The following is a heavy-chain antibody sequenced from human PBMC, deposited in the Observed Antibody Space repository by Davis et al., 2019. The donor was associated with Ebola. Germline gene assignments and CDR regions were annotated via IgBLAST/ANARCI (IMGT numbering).Heavy chain of an antibody. J-gene: IGHJ4*02. Sequence: GESLKISCAATGFTFSSNSMNWVRQAPGKGLEWISEIGGSDGFTSYADSVRGRFTISRDNAKNTLYLQMNSLRAEDTAVYFCARSSYYPDYWGQGTLVTVSS. D-gene: IGHD3-22*01. CDR1: GFTFSSNS. CDR2: IGGSDGFT. V-gene: IGHV3-21*01. CDR3: ARSSYYPDY.